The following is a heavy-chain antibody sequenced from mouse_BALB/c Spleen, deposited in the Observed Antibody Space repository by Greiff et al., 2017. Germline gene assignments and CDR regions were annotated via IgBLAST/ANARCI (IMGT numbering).Heavy chain of an antibody. V-gene: IGHV5-6*01. CDR1: GFTFSSYG. Sequence: EVQLVESGGDLVKPGGSLKLSCAASGFTFSSYGMSWVRQTPDKRLEWVATISSGGSYTYYPDSVKGRFTISRDNAKNTLYLQMSSLKSEDTAMYYCARLGLGAMDYWGQGTSVTVSS. J-gene: IGHJ4*01. CDR3: ARLGLGAMDY. D-gene: IGHD4-1*01. CDR2: ISSGGSYT.